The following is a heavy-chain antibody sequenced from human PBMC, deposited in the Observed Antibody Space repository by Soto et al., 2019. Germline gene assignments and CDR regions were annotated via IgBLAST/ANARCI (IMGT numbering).Heavy chain of an antibody. V-gene: IGHV4-39*01. J-gene: IGHJ6*02. Sequence: SETLSLTCTVSGGSISSSTYYWGWMRQPPGKGLEWIASFFIGGNTYYNPSLKSRVTISVDTSKNQFSLKLSSVTAADTAVYYCARRLYYDSSGFEGGGMDVWGQGTTVTVSS. CDR1: GGSISSSTYY. CDR3: ARRLYYDSSGFEGGGMDV. D-gene: IGHD3-22*01. CDR2: FFIGGNT.